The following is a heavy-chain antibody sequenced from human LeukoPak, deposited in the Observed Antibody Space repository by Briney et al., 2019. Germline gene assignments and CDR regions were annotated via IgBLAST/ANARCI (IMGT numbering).Heavy chain of an antibody. CDR1: GYTFTGYY. D-gene: IGHD3-10*01. CDR2: INPSGGST. V-gene: IGHV1-46*01. Sequence: ASVKVSCKASGYTFTGYYMHWVRQAPGQGLEWMGIINPSGGSTSYAQKFQGRVTMTRDMSTSTVYMELSSLRSEDTAVYYCARGVVRGPPDYWGQGTLVTVSS. CDR3: ARGVVRGPPDY. J-gene: IGHJ4*02.